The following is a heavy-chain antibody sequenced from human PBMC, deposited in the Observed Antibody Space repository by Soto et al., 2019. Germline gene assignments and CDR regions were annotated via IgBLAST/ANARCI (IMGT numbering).Heavy chain of an antibody. CDR1: NASISSYY. CDR3: ARDGNFGDDIQDYYGMDV. D-gene: IGHD4-17*01. V-gene: IGHV4-59*01. CDR2: MAPSGSS. Sequence: QVRLQESGPGLVKPSETLSLTCTVSNASISSYYWSWIRQPPGKRLEWIGYMAPSGSSKYNPSLAGRVTIAVDTSNNQFSLKLTSVTAADTAVYYCARDGNFGDDIQDYYGMDVWGRGTTVTVSS. J-gene: IGHJ6*02.